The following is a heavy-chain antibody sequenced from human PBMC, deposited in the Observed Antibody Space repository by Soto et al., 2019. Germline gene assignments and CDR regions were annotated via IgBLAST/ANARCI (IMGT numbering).Heavy chain of an antibody. Sequence: GGSLRLSCAASGFTFSDYYMSWIRQAPGKGLEWVSYISSSSYTNYADSVKGRFTISRDNAKNSLYLQMNSLRAEDTAVYYCATYVVVVAATDYWGQGTLVTVSS. CDR3: ATYVVVVAATDY. CDR1: GFTFSDYY. CDR2: ISSSSYT. V-gene: IGHV3-11*06. D-gene: IGHD2-15*01. J-gene: IGHJ4*02.